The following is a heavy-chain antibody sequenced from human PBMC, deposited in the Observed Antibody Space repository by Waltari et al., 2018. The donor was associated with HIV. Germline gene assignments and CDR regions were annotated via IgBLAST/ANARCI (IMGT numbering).Heavy chain of an antibody. CDR2: IYNNGNT. J-gene: IGHJ4*02. D-gene: IGHD2-15*01. V-gene: IGHV4-59*11. Sequence: QVQLQESGPGLVKPSETLSLPCTVSGGSISSHSWSWIRQSPGRGLEWIGYIYNNGNTNYSPSFRSRVTISLDTSKSQFFLKLRSVTAADTAVYYCAREAHCSGGTCYRPYWGQGALVTVSS. CDR1: GGSISSHS. CDR3: AREAHCSGGTCYRPY.